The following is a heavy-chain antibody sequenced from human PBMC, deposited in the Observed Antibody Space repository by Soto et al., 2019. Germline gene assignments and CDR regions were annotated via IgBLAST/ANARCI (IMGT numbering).Heavy chain of an antibody. Sequence: EVQLVESGGGLVQPGGSLRLSCAASGFTVSSNYMSWVRQAPGKGLEWVSVIYSGGSTYYADSVKGRFTISRDNSKNTQYLQMNSLRAEDTAVYYCARSCYRQLWFDYWGQGTLVTVSS. CDR2: IYSGGST. CDR1: GFTVSSNY. J-gene: IGHJ4*02. V-gene: IGHV3-66*01. D-gene: IGHD5-12*01. CDR3: ARSCYRQLWFDY.